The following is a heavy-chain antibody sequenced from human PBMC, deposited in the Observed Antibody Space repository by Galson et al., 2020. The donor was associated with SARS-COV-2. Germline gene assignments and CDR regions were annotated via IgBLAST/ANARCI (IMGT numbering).Heavy chain of an antibody. J-gene: IGHJ2*01. CDR3: TREFGFSSGFWFFDL. CDR1: GFPFASHS. D-gene: IGHD3-10*01. Sequence: GGSLRLSCAASGFPFASHSMNWVRQAPGQGLEWVSVVGLDGITRHYADSVRGRFTISRASSKNTVWLEMNSLRVDDTGVYFCTREFGFSSGFWFFDLWGRGTLVTVSS. CDR2: VGLDGITR. V-gene: IGHV3-23*01.